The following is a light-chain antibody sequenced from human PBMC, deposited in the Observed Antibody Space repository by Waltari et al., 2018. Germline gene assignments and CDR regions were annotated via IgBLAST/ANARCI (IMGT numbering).Light chain of an antibody. CDR2: RAS. Sequence: EIVLTQSPGTASLSPGERVTLSCRASQTVCSSSLAWYQQKPGQAPRLVIYRASRTATGVPDRFSGGGSWTEFSLTISRLEPEDFAVYYCQQHGTLPATFGQGTKVEIK. J-gene: IGKJ1*01. V-gene: IGKV3-20*01. CDR1: QTVCSSS. CDR3: QQHGTLPAT.